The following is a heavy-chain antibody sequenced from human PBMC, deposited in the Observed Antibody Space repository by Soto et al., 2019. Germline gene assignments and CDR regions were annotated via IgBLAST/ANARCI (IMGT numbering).Heavy chain of an antibody. V-gene: IGHV1-3*01. J-gene: IGHJ4*02. Sequence: ASVKVSCKASGYSFTSYAIYWVRQAPGLRLEWMGWINAGNGNTKYSQKFQGRVTITRDTSASTAYMELSSLTSEDTAVYYCARDDSGFSGSHYIDYFNYWGQGALVTVSS. CDR3: ARDDSGFSGSHYIDYFNY. D-gene: IGHD1-26*01. CDR2: INAGNGNT. CDR1: GYSFTSYA.